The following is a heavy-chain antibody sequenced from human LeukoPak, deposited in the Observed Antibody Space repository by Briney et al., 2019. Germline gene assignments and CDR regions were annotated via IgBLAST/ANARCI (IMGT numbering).Heavy chain of an antibody. J-gene: IGHJ4*02. Sequence: PGGPLRRSSAASGFPFISYAMSCARQPPGKGLEWFTTIIDNGHSTDYADSVKGRFAISRDNSNNRLYLQMYGLRAEDTAVYFCAKAGRAAPDFDYFDCWGQGTLLTVSS. V-gene: IGHV3-23*01. CDR1: GFPFISYA. CDR3: AKAGRAAPDFDYFDC. D-gene: IGHD6-13*01. CDR2: IIDNGHST.